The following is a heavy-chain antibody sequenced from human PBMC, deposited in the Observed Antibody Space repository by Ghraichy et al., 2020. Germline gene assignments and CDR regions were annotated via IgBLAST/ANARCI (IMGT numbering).Heavy chain of an antibody. J-gene: IGHJ4*02. CDR1: GGSISSGDYY. Sequence: SETLSLTCTVSGGSISSGDYYWSWIRQPPGKGLEWIGYIYYSGSTYYNPSLKSRVTISVDTSKNQFSLKLSSVTAADTAVYYCAREGEVAAERDYWGQGTLVTVSS. CDR3: AREGEVAAERDY. CDR2: IYYSGST. V-gene: IGHV4-30-4*01. D-gene: IGHD2-15*01.